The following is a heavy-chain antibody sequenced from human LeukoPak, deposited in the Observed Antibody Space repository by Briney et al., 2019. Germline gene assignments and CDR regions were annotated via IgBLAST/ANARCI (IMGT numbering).Heavy chain of an antibody. CDR3: ARDVTGTPNWFDP. Sequence: ASVKVSCKASGGTFSSYAISWVRQAPGQGLEWMGGIIPIFGTANYAQKFQGRVTITTGESTSTAYMELSSLRSEDTAVYYCARDVTGTPNWFDPWGQGTLVTVSS. CDR1: GGTFSSYA. CDR2: IIPIFGTA. D-gene: IGHD1-20*01. V-gene: IGHV1-69*05. J-gene: IGHJ5*02.